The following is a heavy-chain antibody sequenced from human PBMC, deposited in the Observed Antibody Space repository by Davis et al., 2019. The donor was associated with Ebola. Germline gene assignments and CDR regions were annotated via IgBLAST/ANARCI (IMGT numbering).Heavy chain of an antibody. CDR2: IYPGDSDT. CDR3: ARHFYSGPAGFFDW. Sequence: GGSLRLSCKGSGYSFTSYWIGWVRQLPGKGLEWMGIIYPGDSDTRYSPSFQGQVTISADKSISTAYLQWSSLKASDTAMYYCARHFYSGPAGFFDWWGQGTLVTVSS. CDR1: GYSFTSYW. J-gene: IGHJ4*02. D-gene: IGHD2/OR15-2a*01. V-gene: IGHV5-51*01.